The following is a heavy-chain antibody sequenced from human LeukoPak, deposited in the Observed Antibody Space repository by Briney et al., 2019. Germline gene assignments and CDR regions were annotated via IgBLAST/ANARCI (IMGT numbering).Heavy chain of an antibody. J-gene: IGHJ5*02. Sequence: SVKVSCKASGGTFSSYAISWVRQAPGQGLEWMGGIIPIFGTANYAQKFQGRVTITADESTSTAYMELSSLRSDDTAVYYCARVLGYYDSSGYPRVYNWFDPWGQGTLVTVSS. CDR1: GGTFSSYA. CDR2: IIPIFGTA. CDR3: ARVLGYYDSSGYPRVYNWFDP. V-gene: IGHV1-69*01. D-gene: IGHD3-22*01.